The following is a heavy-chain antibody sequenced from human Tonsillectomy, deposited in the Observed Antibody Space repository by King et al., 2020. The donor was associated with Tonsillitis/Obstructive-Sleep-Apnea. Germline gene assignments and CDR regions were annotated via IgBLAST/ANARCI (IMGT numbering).Heavy chain of an antibody. CDR2: IKSKTHGGTT. V-gene: IGHV3-15*01. J-gene: IGHJ4*02. Sequence: VQLVESGGGLVKPGGSLRLSCAASGFTFSDAWMSWVRQAPGKGLEWVGRIKSKTHGGTTDYAAPVKGRFTISRDDSKNTVYLQMNSLKSEDTAVYYCTTYRLVLAGAYFDSWGQGTLFPVSS. CDR3: TTYRLVLAGAYFDS. D-gene: IGHD6-19*01. CDR1: GFTFSDAW.